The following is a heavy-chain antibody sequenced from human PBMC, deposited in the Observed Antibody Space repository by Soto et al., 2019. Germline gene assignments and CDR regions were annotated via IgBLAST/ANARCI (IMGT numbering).Heavy chain of an antibody. V-gene: IGHV3-23*01. Sequence: GGSLRLSCAASGFTFSSYAMSWVRQAPGKGLEWVSAISGSGGSTYYADSVKGRFTISRDNSKNTLYLQMNSLRAEETTVYYCAKVVYGSSWPDAFDIWGQGTMVTVSS. CDR1: GFTFSSYA. D-gene: IGHD6-13*01. CDR2: ISGSGGST. CDR3: AKVVYGSSWPDAFDI. J-gene: IGHJ3*02.